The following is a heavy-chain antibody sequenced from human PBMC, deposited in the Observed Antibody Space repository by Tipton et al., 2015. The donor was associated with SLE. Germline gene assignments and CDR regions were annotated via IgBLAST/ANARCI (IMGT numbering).Heavy chain of an antibody. V-gene: IGHV4-59*01. CDR3: ARGQEVAATNFYPYMDV. CDR1: GGSIDEYY. Sequence: TLSLTCSVSGGSIDEYYRNWMRQSPGKRPEWIGYIYYSRDTKYNPSFKSRVTLSLDMSKNQVSLNLNSVTAADTATYYCARGQEVAATNFYPYMDVWGKGTTVTVSS. D-gene: IGHD6-19*01. J-gene: IGHJ6*03. CDR2: IYYSRDT.